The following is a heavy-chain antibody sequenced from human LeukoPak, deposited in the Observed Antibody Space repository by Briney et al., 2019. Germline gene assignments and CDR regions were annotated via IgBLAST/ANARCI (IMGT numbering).Heavy chain of an antibody. V-gene: IGHV1-69*13. D-gene: IGHD3-22*01. CDR2: IIPIFGTA. J-gene: IGHJ5*02. CDR3: ARTKTYYYDSSRENWFDP. Sequence: SVKVSCKASGYTFTSYGISWVRQAPGQGLEWMGGIIPIFGTANYAQKFQGRVTITAGESTSTAYMELSSLRSEDTAVYYCARTKTYYYDSSRENWFDPWGQGTLVTVSS. CDR1: GYTFTSYG.